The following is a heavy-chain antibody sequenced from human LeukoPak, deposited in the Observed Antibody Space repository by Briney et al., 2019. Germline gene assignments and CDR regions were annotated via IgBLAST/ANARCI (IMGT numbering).Heavy chain of an antibody. Sequence: ASVKISCKASGYTFTSYDINWVRQATGQGLEWMGWMNPNSGNTGYAQKFQGRVTMTRNTSISTAYMELSSLRSEDTAVYYCAIRYGSGEKYYYYYYMDVWGKGTTVTVSS. V-gene: IGHV1-8*01. D-gene: IGHD3-10*01. J-gene: IGHJ6*03. CDR2: MNPNSGNT. CDR1: GYTFTSYD. CDR3: AIRYGSGEKYYYYYYMDV.